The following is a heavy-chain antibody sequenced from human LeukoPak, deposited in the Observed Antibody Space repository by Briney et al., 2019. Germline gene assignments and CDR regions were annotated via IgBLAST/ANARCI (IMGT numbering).Heavy chain of an antibody. D-gene: IGHD6-6*01. CDR3: ARGLGSRSGAGDY. J-gene: IGHJ4*02. CDR2: IKQDGNEK. CDR1: GFRFNTYW. Sequence: GGSLRLSCAASGFRFNTYWMSWVRQAPGKGLEWVANIKQDGNEKYYADSVKGRFTISRDNAKNSLYLQMNSLRAEDTAVYYCARGLGSRSGAGDYWGQGTPVTVSS. V-gene: IGHV3-7*01.